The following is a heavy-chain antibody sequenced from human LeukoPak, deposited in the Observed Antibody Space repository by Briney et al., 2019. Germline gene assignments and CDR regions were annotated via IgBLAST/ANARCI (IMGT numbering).Heavy chain of an antibody. J-gene: IGHJ4*02. V-gene: IGHV4-34*01. D-gene: IGHD3-10*01. CDR2: INHSGSI. CDR1: GFTFSNAW. Sequence: GSLRLSCAASGFTFSNAWMSWVRQPPGKGLEWVGEINHSGSISYNSSLKSRVTISLDTSKNQFSLKLSSVTAADTAVYYCAGGDYHGSESYANYWGQGTLVTVSS. CDR3: AGGDYHGSESYANY.